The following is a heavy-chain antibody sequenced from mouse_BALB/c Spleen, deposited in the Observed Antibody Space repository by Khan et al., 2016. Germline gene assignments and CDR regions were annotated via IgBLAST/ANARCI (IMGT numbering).Heavy chain of an antibody. Sequence: EVKLLESGGGLVQPGGSLKLSCAASGFDFSRYWMSWVRQAPGKGLEWIGEINPDSSKINYTPSLKDKFIISRANAKNTLYLQMSKVRSEDTALYYCASTFWYFDVWGAGTTVTVAS. V-gene: IGHV4-1*02. CDR2: INPDSSKI. CDR1: GFDFSRYW. CDR3: ASTFWYFDV. J-gene: IGHJ1*01.